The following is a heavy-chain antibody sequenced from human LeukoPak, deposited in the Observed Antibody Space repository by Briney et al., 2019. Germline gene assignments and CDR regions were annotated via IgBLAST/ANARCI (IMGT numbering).Heavy chain of an antibody. J-gene: IGHJ6*03. D-gene: IGHD4-11*01. CDR3: AKVGTTVTLRPYYYYMDV. CDR2: ISGSGGST. V-gene: IGHV3-23*01. CDR1: GFTFSSYA. Sequence: GGSLRLSCAASGFTFSSYAMSWVRQAPGKGLGWVSAISGSGGSTYYADSVKGRFTISRDNSKNTLYLQMNSLRAEDTAVYYCAKVGTTVTLRPYYYYMDVWGKGTTVTVSS.